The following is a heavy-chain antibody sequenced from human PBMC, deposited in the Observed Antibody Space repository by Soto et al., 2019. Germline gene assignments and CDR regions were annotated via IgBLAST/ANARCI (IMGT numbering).Heavy chain of an antibody. V-gene: IGHV5-51*01. CDR2: IYPGDSDT. D-gene: IGHD5-12*01. CDR3: ASKGYSGYDYYAFDI. Sequence: GESVKISCKGSGYSFTSYWIGWVRQMPGKGLEWMGIIYPGDSDTRYSPSFQGQVTISADKSISTAYLQWSSLKASDTAMYYCASKGYSGYDYYAFDIWGQGTMVTVSS. J-gene: IGHJ3*02. CDR1: GYSFTSYW.